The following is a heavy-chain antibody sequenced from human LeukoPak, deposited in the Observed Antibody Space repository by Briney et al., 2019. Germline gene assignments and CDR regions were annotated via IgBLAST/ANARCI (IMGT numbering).Heavy chain of an antibody. CDR1: GFTFDDYA. CDR3: AKGRDKYQLLSKNWFDP. J-gene: IGHJ5*02. Sequence: SLRPSCAASGFTFDDYAMHWVRQAPGKGLEWVSGISWNSGSIGYADSVKGRFTISRDNAKNSLYLQMNSLRAEDTALYYCAKGRDKYQLLSKNWFDPWGQGTLVTVSS. V-gene: IGHV3-9*01. D-gene: IGHD2-2*01. CDR2: ISWNSGSI.